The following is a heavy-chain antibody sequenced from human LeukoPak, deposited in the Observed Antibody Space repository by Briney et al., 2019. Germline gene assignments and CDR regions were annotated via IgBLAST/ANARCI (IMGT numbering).Heavy chain of an antibody. CDR1: GGSISSYY. CDR2: IYTSGNT. J-gene: IGHJ3*02. V-gene: IGHV4-4*07. CDR3: ARWRDKFSTRVDPGAFDI. D-gene: IGHD2-2*01. Sequence: SETLSLTCTVSGGSISSYYWTWLRQPAGKGLEWIGRIYTSGNTNYNPSLKSRVTMSVDTSKNQFSLKLSSVTAADTAVYYCARWRDKFSTRVDPGAFDIWGQGTMVTVSS.